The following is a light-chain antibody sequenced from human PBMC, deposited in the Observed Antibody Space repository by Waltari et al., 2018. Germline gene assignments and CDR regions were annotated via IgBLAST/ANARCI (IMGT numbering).Light chain of an antibody. CDR2: SAS. CDR3: QQSYSTPLT. Sequence: DIQMTQSPSSMSASVGDRVTITCRASQSISSYLNWYQKQPGKAPKLLNYSASSLQSGVPSRFSGSGSGTDFTLTISSLQPEDFATYYCQQSYSTPLTFGGGTKVEIK. J-gene: IGKJ4*01. CDR1: QSISSY. V-gene: IGKV1-39*01.